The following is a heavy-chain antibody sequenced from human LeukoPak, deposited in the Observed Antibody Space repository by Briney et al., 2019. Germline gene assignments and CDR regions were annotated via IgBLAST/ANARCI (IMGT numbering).Heavy chain of an antibody. CDR1: GFTFSSYS. V-gene: IGHV3-21*01. CDR3: ARDGIVGQSGY. D-gene: IGHD3-10*01. J-gene: IGHJ4*02. Sequence: GGSLRLSCAASGFTFSSYSMTWVRQAPGKGLEWVSSISSSSSYIYYADSVKGRFTISRDNAKNSLYLQMNSLRAEDTAVYYCARDGIVGQSGYWGQGTLVTVSS. CDR2: ISSSSSYI.